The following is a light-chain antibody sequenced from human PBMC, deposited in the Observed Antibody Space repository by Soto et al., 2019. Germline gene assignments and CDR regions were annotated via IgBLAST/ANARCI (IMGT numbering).Light chain of an antibody. V-gene: IGKV1-9*01. CDR3: KHLNSYPIT. CDR2: AAS. CDR1: QGISSY. J-gene: IGKJ5*01. Sequence: IQLTQSPSSLSASVGDRVTITCRASQGISSYLAWYQQKPGEAPKLLIYAASTLRSGVPSRFSGSGSGTDFTLNISNLQTEDFETYYCKHLNSYPITFGQGTRLEI.